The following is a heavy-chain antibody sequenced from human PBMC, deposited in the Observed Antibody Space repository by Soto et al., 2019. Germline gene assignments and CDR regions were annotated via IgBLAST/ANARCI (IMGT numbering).Heavy chain of an antibody. CDR1: GGSFSGYY. CDR2: INHSGST. D-gene: IGHD3-3*01. V-gene: IGHV4-34*01. J-gene: IGHJ4*02. Sequence: SETLSLTCAVYGGSFSGYYWSWIRQPPGKGLEWIGEINHSGSTNYNPSLKSRVTISVDTSKNQFSLKLSSVTAADTAVYYCARGKRPGVLRFLEWLSTDFDYWGQGTLVTVSS. CDR3: ARGKRPGVLRFLEWLSTDFDY.